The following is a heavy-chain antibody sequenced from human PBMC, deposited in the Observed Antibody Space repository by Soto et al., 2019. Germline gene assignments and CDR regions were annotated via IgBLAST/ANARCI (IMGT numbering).Heavy chain of an antibody. CDR3: AREGGITFGGGPDALDI. CDR1: GYTFTSYA. V-gene: IGHV1-3*01. J-gene: IGHJ3*02. Sequence: ASVKVSCKASGYTFTSYAMHWVRQAPGQRLEWMGWINAGNGNTKYSQKFQGRVTITRDTSASTAYMELSSLRSEDTAVYYCAREGGITFGGGPDALDIWGQGTMVTVSS. D-gene: IGHD3-16*01. CDR2: INAGNGNT.